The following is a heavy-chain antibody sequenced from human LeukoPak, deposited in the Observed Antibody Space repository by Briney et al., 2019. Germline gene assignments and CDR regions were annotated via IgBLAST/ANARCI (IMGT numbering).Heavy chain of an antibody. CDR3: ARGHRFWSGYYTTGPRIPLPDAFDI. V-gene: IGHV1-18*01. D-gene: IGHD3-3*01. Sequence: ASVKVSCKASGYTFTSYGISWVRQAPGQGLEWMGWISAYNGNTNYAQKLQGRATMTTDTSTSTAYMELRSLRSDDTAVYYCARGHRFWSGYYTTGPRIPLPDAFDIWGQGTMVTVSS. J-gene: IGHJ3*02. CDR1: GYTFTSYG. CDR2: ISAYNGNT.